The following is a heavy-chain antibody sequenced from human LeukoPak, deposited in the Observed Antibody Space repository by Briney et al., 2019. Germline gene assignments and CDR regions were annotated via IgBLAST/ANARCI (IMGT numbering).Heavy chain of an antibody. D-gene: IGHD4-23*01. J-gene: IGHJ4*02. V-gene: IGHV3-49*04. CDR2: IRSKAYGGTT. CDR3: TREGPMVVTPDEYYFDY. CDR1: GFTFGDYA. Sequence: GGSLRLSCTASGFTFGDYAMSWVRQAPGKGLEWVGFIRSKAYGGTTEYAASVKGRFTISRDDSKSIAYLQMNSLKTEDTAVYYCTREGPMVVTPDEYYFDYWGQGTLVTVSS.